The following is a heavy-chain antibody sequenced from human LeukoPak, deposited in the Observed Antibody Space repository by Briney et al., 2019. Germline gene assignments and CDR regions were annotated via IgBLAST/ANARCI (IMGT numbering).Heavy chain of an antibody. D-gene: IGHD6-19*01. V-gene: IGHV1-69*13. J-gene: IGHJ5*02. CDR1: GGTFSSYA. CDR2: IIPIFGTA. Sequence: SVKVSCTASGGTFSSYAISWVRQAPGQGLEWMGGIIPIFGTANYAQKFQGRVTITADESTSTAYMELSSLRSEDTAVYYCAREGIAVAGVDPWGQGTLVTVSS. CDR3: AREGIAVAGVDP.